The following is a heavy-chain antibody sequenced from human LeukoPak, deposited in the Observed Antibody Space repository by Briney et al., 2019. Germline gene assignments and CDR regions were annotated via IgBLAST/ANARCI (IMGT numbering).Heavy chain of an antibody. J-gene: IGHJ5*02. V-gene: IGHV4-4*02. CDR3: ARTHPREPSDSKGGGSPEPP. CDR2: IYHSGTT. D-gene: IGHD1-26*01. CDR1: GGSITSTHW. Sequence: NSSETLSLTCAVSGGSITSTHWFSWVRQPPGKGLEWIGEIYHSGTTNYNPSLKSRVTMSVDKSKSHFSLNLSSMTAADTAVYYCARTHPREPSDSKGGGSPEPPWGQGTLVTVSS.